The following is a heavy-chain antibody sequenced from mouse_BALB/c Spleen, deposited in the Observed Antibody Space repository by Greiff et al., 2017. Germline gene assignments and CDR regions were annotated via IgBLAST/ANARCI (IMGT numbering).Heavy chain of an antibody. D-gene: IGHD1-2*01. CDR1: GFTFSSYA. CDR2: ISSGGSYT. Sequence: EVQLVESGGGLVKPGGSLKLSCAASGFTFSSYAMSWVRQSPEKRLEWVAEISSGGSYTYYPDTVTGRFTISRDNAKNTLYLEMSSLRSEDTAMYYCAREGDSLQSAMDYWGQGTSVTVSS. J-gene: IGHJ4*01. CDR3: AREGDSLQSAMDY. V-gene: IGHV5-9-4*01.